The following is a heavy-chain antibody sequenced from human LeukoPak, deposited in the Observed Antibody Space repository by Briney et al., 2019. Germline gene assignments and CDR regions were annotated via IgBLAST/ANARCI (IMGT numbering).Heavy chain of an antibody. CDR1: GFTFSSYE. Sequence: PGGSLRLSCAASGFTFSSYEMNWVRQAPGKGLEWVSFITSSASTMHYADSVKGRFTVSRDNAKNSLYLQMNSLRAEDTAVYYCARGRYDSRGFLLLDYWGQGTLVTVSS. CDR2: ITSSASTM. CDR3: ARGRYDSRGFLLLDY. V-gene: IGHV3-48*03. J-gene: IGHJ4*02. D-gene: IGHD3-22*01.